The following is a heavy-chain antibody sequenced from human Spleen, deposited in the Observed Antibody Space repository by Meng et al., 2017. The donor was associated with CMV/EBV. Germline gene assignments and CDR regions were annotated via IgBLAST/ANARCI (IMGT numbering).Heavy chain of an antibody. Sequence: GGSLRLSCAASGFTVSSNYMSWVRQAPGKGLEWVSVIYSGGSTYYADSVKGRFTISRDNAKNSLYLQMNSLRAEDTAVYYCARDRAYYDFWSDPKGDYWGQGALVTVSS. J-gene: IGHJ4*02. CDR3: ARDRAYYDFWSDPKGDY. CDR2: IYSGGST. CDR1: GFTVSSNY. V-gene: IGHV3-53*01. D-gene: IGHD3-3*01.